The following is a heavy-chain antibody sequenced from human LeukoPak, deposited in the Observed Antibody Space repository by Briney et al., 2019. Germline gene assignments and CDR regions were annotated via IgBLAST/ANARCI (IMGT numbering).Heavy chain of an antibody. CDR3: ARGGYYYDSSGYSHLPDY. CDR2: IIPIVGTT. CDR1: GGTFSSYA. D-gene: IGHD3-22*01. J-gene: IGHJ4*02. Sequence: ASVKVSCKASGGTFSSYAFSWVRQAPGQGLEWMGGIIPIVGTTNYAQIFQGRVTITADESTSTAYMELSSLRSEDTAVYYCARGGYYYDSSGYSHLPDYWGQGTLVTVSA. V-gene: IGHV1-69*13.